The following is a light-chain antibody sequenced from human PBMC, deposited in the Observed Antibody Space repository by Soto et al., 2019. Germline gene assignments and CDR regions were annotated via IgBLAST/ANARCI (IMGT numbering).Light chain of an antibody. CDR3: QSYDNSMSGYV. CDR1: SSNLGSDYD. V-gene: IGLV1-40*01. J-gene: IGLJ1*01. Sequence: QSALTQPPSVSGAPGQRVTISCTGSSSNLGSDYDVHWYQQVPGRAPKLLIYGNSHRPSGVPDRFSGSRSGTSASLAITGLQADDEAYYYCQSYDNSMSGYVFGTGTKVTVL. CDR2: GNS.